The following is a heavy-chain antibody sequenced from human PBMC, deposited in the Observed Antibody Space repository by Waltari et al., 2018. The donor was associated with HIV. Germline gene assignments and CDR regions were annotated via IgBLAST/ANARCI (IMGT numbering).Heavy chain of an antibody. CDR3: ARGEGGYTYGYNWLDL. Sequence: VQVVESGGSLVQLGWSRRLSCAALGFVLSSHCRHWVRQAPGKGLEWVALIWYDGSKKYYGDSVKGRFTIFSDKSKNTVFLQMTRLRVEDTATYYCARGEGGYTYGYNWLDLWGQGTVVTVSS. CDR1: GFVLSSHC. V-gene: IGHV3-33*01. D-gene: IGHD1-26*01. J-gene: IGHJ5*02. CDR2: IWYDGSKK.